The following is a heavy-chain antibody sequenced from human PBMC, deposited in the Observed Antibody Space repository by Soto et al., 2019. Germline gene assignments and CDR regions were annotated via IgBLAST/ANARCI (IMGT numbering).Heavy chain of an antibody. CDR1: GYTFTGYY. Sequence: ASVKVSCKVSGYTFTGYYMHWVRQAPGQGLEWMGWINPNSGGTNYAQKFQGRVTMTRDTSISTAYMELSRLRSDDTAVYYCAREGIAVAGKSRYFDYWGQGTLVTVSS. CDR2: INPNSGGT. D-gene: IGHD6-19*01. V-gene: IGHV1-2*02. CDR3: AREGIAVAGKSRYFDY. J-gene: IGHJ4*02.